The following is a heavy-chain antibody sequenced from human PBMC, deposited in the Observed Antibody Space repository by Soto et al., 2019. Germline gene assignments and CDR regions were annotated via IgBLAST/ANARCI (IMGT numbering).Heavy chain of an antibody. D-gene: IGHD2-15*01. CDR3: ARDLGCSGGSCYSKGFDP. Sequence: PSETLSLTCTVSGGSISSYYWSWIRQPPGKGLEWIGYIYYSGSTNYNPSLKSRVTISVDTSKNQFSLKLSSVTAADTAVYYCARDLGCSGGSCYSKGFDPWGQGILVTVSS. J-gene: IGHJ5*02. V-gene: IGHV4-59*01. CDR1: GGSISSYY. CDR2: IYYSGST.